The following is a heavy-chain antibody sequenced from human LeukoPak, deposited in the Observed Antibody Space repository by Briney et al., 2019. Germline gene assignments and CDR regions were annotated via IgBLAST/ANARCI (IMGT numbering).Heavy chain of an antibody. CDR1: GGSISSSSYY. CDR2: IYYSGST. D-gene: IGHD3-16*01. J-gene: IGHJ5*02. CDR3: ASHYDYVWGSYSDWFDP. Sequence: SETLSLTCTVSGGSISSSSYYWGWIRQPPGKGLEWIGSIYYSGSTYYNPPLKSRVTISVDTSKNQFSLKLSSVTAADTAVYYCASHYDYVWGSYSDWFDPWGQGTLVTVSS. V-gene: IGHV4-39*01.